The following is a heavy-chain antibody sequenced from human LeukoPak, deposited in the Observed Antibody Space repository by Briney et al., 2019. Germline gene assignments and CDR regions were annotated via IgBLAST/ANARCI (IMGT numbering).Heavy chain of an antibody. CDR1: GGSISSSSYY. J-gene: IGHJ4*02. V-gene: IGHV4-39*07. Sequence: SETLSLTCTVSGGSISSSSYYWGWIRQPPGKGLEWIGSIYYSGSTYHNPSLKSRVTISVDTSKNQFSLKLSSVTAADTAVYYCARGEGLNYWGQGTLVTVSS. CDR2: IYYSGST. CDR3: ARGEGLNY.